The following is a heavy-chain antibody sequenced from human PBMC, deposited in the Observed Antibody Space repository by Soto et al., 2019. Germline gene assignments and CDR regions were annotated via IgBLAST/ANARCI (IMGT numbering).Heavy chain of an antibody. CDR3: AREIGYCSSTSCYDFDY. V-gene: IGHV3-33*01. J-gene: IGHJ4*02. Sequence: GGSLRLSCAASGFTFSSYGMHWVRQAPGKGLEWVAVIWYDGSNKYYADSVKGRFTISRDNSKNTLYLQMNSLRAEDTAVYYCAREIGYCSSTSCYDFDYWGQGTLGTVSS. CDR2: IWYDGSNK. CDR1: GFTFSSYG. D-gene: IGHD2-2*01.